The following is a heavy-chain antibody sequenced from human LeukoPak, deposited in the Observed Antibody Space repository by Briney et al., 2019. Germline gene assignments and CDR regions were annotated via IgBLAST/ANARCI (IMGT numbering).Heavy chain of an antibody. V-gene: IGHV3-30*03. CDR2: VSFDGTNN. Sequence: GGSLRPSCAASGFIFDNFAIHWVRQAPGKGLEWVSIVSFDGTNNFYADSVKGRFIVSRDSSNNTVYLHMNSLRPDDTAVYFCARDRNVVGADFDSWGQGTLVTVSS. J-gene: IGHJ5*01. D-gene: IGHD2-15*01. CDR1: GFIFDNFA. CDR3: ARDRNVVGADFDS.